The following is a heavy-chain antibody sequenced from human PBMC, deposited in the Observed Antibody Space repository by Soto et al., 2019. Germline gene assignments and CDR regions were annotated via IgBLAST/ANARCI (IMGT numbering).Heavy chain of an antibody. CDR3: ARDGPRRWSGYSLDY. D-gene: IGHD3-3*01. V-gene: IGHV3-30-3*01. J-gene: IGHJ4*02. CDR1: GFTFSSYA. Sequence: QVPLVESGGGVVQPGRSLRLSCAASGFTFSSYAMHWVRQAPGKGLEWVAVISYDGSNKYYADSVKGRFTISRDNSKNTLYLQMNSLRAEDTAVYYCARDGPRRWSGYSLDYRGQGTLVTVSS. CDR2: ISYDGSNK.